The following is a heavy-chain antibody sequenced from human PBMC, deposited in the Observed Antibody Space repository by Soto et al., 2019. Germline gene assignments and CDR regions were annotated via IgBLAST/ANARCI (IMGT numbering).Heavy chain of an antibody. Sequence: QVQLVQSGAEVKKPGSSVKVSCKASGGTFSSYAISWVRQAPGPGLEWMGGIIPIFGTANYAQKFQGRVTITADESTSTAYMELSSLRSEDTDVYYCARAGLSVWLRWGAFDIWGEGTMVTVSS. CDR3: ARAGLSVWLRWGAFDI. D-gene: IGHD5-12*01. J-gene: IGHJ3*02. CDR1: GGTFSSYA. V-gene: IGHV1-69*01. CDR2: IIPIFGTA.